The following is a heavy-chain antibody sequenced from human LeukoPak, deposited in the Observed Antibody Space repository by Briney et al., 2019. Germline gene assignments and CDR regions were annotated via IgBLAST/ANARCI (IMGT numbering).Heavy chain of an antibody. D-gene: IGHD2/OR15-2a*01. CDR1: GGSISSGGYY. CDR2: IYYSGST. V-gene: IGHV4-31*03. J-gene: IGHJ4*02. CDR3: ARGVQYDSTNFHY. Sequence: PSQTLSLTCTVSGGSISSGGYYWSWIRQHPGKGLEWIGYIYYSGSTYYNPSLKSRVTISVDTSRNQFSLKLSSVTAADTAVYYCARGVQYDSTNFHYWGQGTLVTVSS.